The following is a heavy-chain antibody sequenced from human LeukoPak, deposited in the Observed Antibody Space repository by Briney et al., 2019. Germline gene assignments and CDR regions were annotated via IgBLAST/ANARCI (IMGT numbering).Heavy chain of an antibody. CDR3: ASSRYCSGGSCYLYYFDY. CDR2: IYPGDSDT. J-gene: IGHJ4*02. V-gene: IGHV5-51*01. D-gene: IGHD2-15*01. Sequence: GESLKISCKGSGYTFTNYWIGWVRQMPGKGLEWMGIIYPGDSDTKYNTSFQGQVTISADKSITTAYLRWSSLKASDTAMYYCASSRYCSGGSCYLYYFDYWGQGTLVTVSS. CDR1: GYTFTNYW.